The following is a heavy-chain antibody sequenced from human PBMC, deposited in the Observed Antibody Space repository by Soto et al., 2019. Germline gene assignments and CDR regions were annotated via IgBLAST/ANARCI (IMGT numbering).Heavy chain of an antibody. Sequence: PGGSLRLSCAASGFTFSSYAMSWVRQAPGKGLEWVSAISGSGGSTYYADSVKGRFTISRDNSKNTLYLQMNSLRAEDTDVYYFARGSTGSRGERDAFDIWGQGTMVTVSS. CDR1: GFTFSSYA. CDR3: ARGSTGSRGERDAFDI. D-gene: IGHD1-1*01. J-gene: IGHJ3*02. V-gene: IGHV3-23*01. CDR2: ISGSGGST.